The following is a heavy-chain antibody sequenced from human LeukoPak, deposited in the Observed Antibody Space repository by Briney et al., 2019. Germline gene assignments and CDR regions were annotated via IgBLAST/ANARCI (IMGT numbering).Heavy chain of an antibody. J-gene: IGHJ3*02. D-gene: IGHD1-26*01. CDR3: ARDRGMWELKDDAFDI. CDR2: ISAYNGNT. CDR1: GYTFTSYG. Sequence: GASVKVSCKASGYTFTSYGISWVRQAPGQGLEWMGWISAYNGNTNYAQKLQGRVTMTTDTSTSTAYMELRSLRSDDTAVYYCARDRGMWELKDDAFDIWGQGTMVTVSS. V-gene: IGHV1-18*01.